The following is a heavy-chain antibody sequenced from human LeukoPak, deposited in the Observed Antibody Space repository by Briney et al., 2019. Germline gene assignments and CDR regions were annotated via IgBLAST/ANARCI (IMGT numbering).Heavy chain of an antibody. CDR3: ARFRDGDYLGNAFDI. Sequence: ASVKVSCKASVCTFTSYAMHWVRQAPGQRLEWMGWINAGNGNTKYSQKFQGRVTITRDTSASTAYMELSSLRSEDTAVYYCARFRDGDYLGNAFDIWGQGTMVTVSS. V-gene: IGHV1-3*01. J-gene: IGHJ3*02. D-gene: IGHD4-17*01. CDR2: INAGNGNT. CDR1: VCTFTSYA.